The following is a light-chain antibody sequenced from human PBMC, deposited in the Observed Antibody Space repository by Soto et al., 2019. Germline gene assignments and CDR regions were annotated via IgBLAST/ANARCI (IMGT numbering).Light chain of an antibody. CDR3: AAWDDSLNGDV. Sequence: QSVLTQPPSASGTPGQRVTISCSGSNSNIGSNTVNWYQQLTGTAPKLLIYSNNQRPSGVPDRFSGSRSGTSASLAISGLQSEDEADYYCAAWDDSLNGDVFGTGTKLTVL. CDR1: NSNIGSNT. J-gene: IGLJ1*01. V-gene: IGLV1-44*01. CDR2: SNN.